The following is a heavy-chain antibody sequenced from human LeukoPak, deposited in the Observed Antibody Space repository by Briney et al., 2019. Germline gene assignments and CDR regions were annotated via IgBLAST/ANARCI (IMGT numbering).Heavy chain of an antibody. CDR1: GGSFRTYP. CDR2: LTQFFRRT. D-gene: IGHD3-10*01. J-gene: IGHJ5*02. Sequence: SVKVSCKASGGSFRTYPISWVRQAPGQGLEWMGGLTQFFRRTNYTQKFQGRLTITTDESSSTAYMELSDLRSDDTAVYYCATSKSGRSWDWFAPWGQGTLVTVSS. CDR3: ATSKSGRSWDWFAP. V-gene: IGHV1-69*05.